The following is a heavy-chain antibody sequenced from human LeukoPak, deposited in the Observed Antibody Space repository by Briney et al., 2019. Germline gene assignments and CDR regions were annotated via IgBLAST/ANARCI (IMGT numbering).Heavy chain of an antibody. Sequence: SQTLSLTCVISGDSVSSNSAAWNWIRQSPSRGLEWLGRTYYRSKWYNNYAVSVQSRITINPDTSKDQFSLQFNSVTPEDTAVYYCARDGLRYDFWSGYPPDMDVWGKGTTVTVSS. CDR1: GDSVSSNSAA. D-gene: IGHD3-3*01. J-gene: IGHJ6*03. CDR3: ARDGLRYDFWSGYPPDMDV. V-gene: IGHV6-1*01. CDR2: TYYRSKWYN.